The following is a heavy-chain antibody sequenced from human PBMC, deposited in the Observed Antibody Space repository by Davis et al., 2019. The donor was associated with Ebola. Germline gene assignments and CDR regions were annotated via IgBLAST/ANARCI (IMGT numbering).Heavy chain of an antibody. CDR3: AHRGRPGSSSNWYFDL. CDR1: GFSLSTSGMC. Sequence: SGPTLVKPKQTLTLTCTCSGFSLSTSGMCVSWIRQPPGKALEWLALIDWDDDKYYSTSLKTRLTISKDTSKNQVVLTMTNMDPVDTATYYCAHRGRPGSSSNWYFDLWGRGTLVTVSS. D-gene: IGHD6-6*01. CDR2: IDWDDDK. V-gene: IGHV2-70*12. J-gene: IGHJ2*01.